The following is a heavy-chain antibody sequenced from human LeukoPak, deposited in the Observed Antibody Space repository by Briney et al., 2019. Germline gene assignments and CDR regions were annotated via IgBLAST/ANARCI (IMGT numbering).Heavy chain of an antibody. CDR2: IIPIFGTA. J-gene: IGHJ3*02. Sequence: SVKVSCKASGGTFSSYAISWVRQAPGQGLERMGGIIPIFGTANYAQKFQGRVTITANESTSTAYMELSSLRSEDTAVYYCARDSGSSLDAFDIWGQGTMVTVSS. D-gene: IGHD1-26*01. CDR1: GGTFSSYA. CDR3: ARDSGSSLDAFDI. V-gene: IGHV1-69*13.